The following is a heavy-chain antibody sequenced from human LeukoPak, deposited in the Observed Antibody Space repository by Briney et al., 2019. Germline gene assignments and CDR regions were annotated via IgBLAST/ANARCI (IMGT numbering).Heavy chain of an antibody. CDR2: IYYTGST. V-gene: IGHV4-59*08. Sequence: SETLSLTCSVSGGSISSLYWSWIRQPPGKGLEWIGYIYYTGSTNYNPSLKSRVTMFVDMSKNQFSLRLSSVAAADTAVYYCARHRAYSSSSPFDYWGRGTLVTVSS. CDR3: ARHRAYSSSSPFDY. CDR1: GGSISSLY. D-gene: IGHD6-6*01. J-gene: IGHJ4*02.